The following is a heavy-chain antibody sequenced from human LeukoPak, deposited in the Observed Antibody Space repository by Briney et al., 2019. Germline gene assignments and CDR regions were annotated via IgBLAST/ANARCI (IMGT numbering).Heavy chain of an antibody. V-gene: IGHV1-18*01. CDR1: GYTFTSYG. CDR2: ISAYNGNT. J-gene: IGHJ6*02. Sequence: ASVKVSCKASGYTFTSYGISWVRQAPGQGLEWMGWISAYNGNTNYAQKLQGRVTMTTDTSTSTAYMELSSLRSEDTAVYYCATVPMATIKNYYYGMDVWGQGTTVTVSS. D-gene: IGHD5-12*01. CDR3: ATVPMATIKNYYYGMDV.